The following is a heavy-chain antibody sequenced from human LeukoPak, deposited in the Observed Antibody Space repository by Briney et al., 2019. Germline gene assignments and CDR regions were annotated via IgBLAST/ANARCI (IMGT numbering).Heavy chain of an antibody. CDR3: AKIIAAAGYYYYYYMDV. CDR2: IRYDGSNK. D-gene: IGHD6-13*01. J-gene: IGHJ6*03. Sequence: GGSLRLSCAASAFTFSSYGMHWVRQAPGKGLEWVAFIRYDGSNKYYADSVKGRFTISRDNSKNTLYLQMNSLRAEDTAVYYCAKIIAAAGYYYYYYMDVWGKGTTVTVSS. CDR1: AFTFSSYG. V-gene: IGHV3-30*02.